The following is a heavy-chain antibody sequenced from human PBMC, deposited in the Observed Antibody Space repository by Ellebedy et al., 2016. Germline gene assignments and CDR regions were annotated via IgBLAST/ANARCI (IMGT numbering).Heavy chain of an antibody. V-gene: IGHV3-30*14. J-gene: IGHJ4*02. Sequence: GGSLRLSCAASGFTFSSYAMHWVRQAPGKGLEWVAVISYDGSNKYYADSVKGRFTISRDNSKNTLYLQMSSLRAEDTAVYYCVKDQNDYSNYADFDYWGQGTLVTVSS. CDR1: GFTFSSYA. CDR2: ISYDGSNK. CDR3: VKDQNDYSNYADFDY. D-gene: IGHD4-11*01.